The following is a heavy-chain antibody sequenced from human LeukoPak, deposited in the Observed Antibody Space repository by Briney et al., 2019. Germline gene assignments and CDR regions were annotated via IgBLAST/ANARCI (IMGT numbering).Heavy chain of an antibody. J-gene: IGHJ6*02. V-gene: IGHV3-9*01. D-gene: IGHD6-13*01. Sequence: SLRLSCAASGFTFDDYAMHWVRQAPGKGLEWVSGISWNSGSIGYADSVKGRFTVSRDNAKNSLYLQMNSLRAEDTALYYCAKDIASSSRRSSYGMDVWGQGTTVTVSS. CDR1: GFTFDDYA. CDR2: ISWNSGSI. CDR3: AKDIASSSRRSSYGMDV.